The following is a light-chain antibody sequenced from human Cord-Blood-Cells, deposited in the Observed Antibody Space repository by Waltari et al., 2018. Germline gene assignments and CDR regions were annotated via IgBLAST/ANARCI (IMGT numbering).Light chain of an antibody. J-gene: IGLJ1*01. V-gene: IGLV2-14*01. CDR2: DVS. CDR3: SSYTSSSTYV. Sequence: QSALTQPASVSGSPGQSITISYTGTSSDVGGYNYVSWYQQHPGKAPKLMIYDVSKRPSGVSNRFSGSKSGNTASLTISVLQAEDEADYYCSSYTSSSTYVFGTGPKVTVL. CDR1: SSDVGGYNY.